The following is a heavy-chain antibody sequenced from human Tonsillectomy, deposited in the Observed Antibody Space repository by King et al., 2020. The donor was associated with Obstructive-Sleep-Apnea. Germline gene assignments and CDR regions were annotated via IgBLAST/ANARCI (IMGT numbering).Heavy chain of an antibody. D-gene: IGHD6-19*01. J-gene: IGHJ4*02. V-gene: IGHV3-30-3*01. CDR1: GYNFNSFS. Sequence: VQLVESGGGVVQPGRSLRLSCAASGYNFNSFSMHWVRQAPGQGLEWVAVISYDANNKKYADSVKGRFTISRDNSKNTLWLQMNSLSVEDTAVYHCASGAGYWGQGTLVTVSS. CDR3: ASGAGY. CDR2: ISYDANNK.